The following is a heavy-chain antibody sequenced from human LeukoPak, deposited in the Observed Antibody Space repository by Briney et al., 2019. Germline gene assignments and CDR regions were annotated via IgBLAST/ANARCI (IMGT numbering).Heavy chain of an antibody. Sequence: SETLSLTCTVSGGSISSYYWSWIRQPPGKGLEWIGYIYHSGSTYYNPSLKSRVTISVDRSKNQFSLKLSSVTAADTAVYYCARFGQYYGSGPRYYYYYMDVWGKGTTVTVSS. CDR2: IYHSGST. J-gene: IGHJ6*03. D-gene: IGHD3-10*01. V-gene: IGHV4-59*12. CDR3: ARFGQYYGSGPRYYYYYMDV. CDR1: GGSISSYY.